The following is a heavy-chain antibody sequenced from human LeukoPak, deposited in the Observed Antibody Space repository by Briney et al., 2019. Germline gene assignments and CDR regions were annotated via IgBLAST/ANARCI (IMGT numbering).Heavy chain of an antibody. CDR2: INHSGST. CDR1: GGSFSGYY. V-gene: IGHV4-34*01. CDR3: ARWTTYYYDSSGYYYRYYFDY. J-gene: IGHJ4*02. Sequence: SETLPLTCAVYGGSFSGYYWSWIRQPPGKGLEWIGEINHSGSTNYNPSLKSRVTISVDTSKNQFSLKLSSVTAADTAVYYCARWTTYYYDSSGYYYRYYFDYWGQGTLVTVSS. D-gene: IGHD3-22*01.